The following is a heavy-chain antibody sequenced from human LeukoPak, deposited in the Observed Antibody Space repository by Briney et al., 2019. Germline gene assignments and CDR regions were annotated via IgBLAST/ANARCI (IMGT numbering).Heavy chain of an antibody. D-gene: IGHD3-10*01. J-gene: IGHJ4*02. V-gene: IGHV4-34*01. Sequence: SETLSLTCAVYGGSFSGYYWSWIRQPPGKGLEWIGEINHSGSTNYNPSLKSRVTISVDTSKNQFSLKLSTVTAADPAVYYCARGAQNLPPYGSGSYYNDYWGQGNLVTVSS. CDR2: INHSGST. CDR1: GGSFSGYY. CDR3: ARGAQNLPPYGSGSYYNDY.